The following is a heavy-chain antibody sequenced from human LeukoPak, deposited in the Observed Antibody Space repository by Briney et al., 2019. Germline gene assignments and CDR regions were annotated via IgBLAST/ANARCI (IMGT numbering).Heavy chain of an antibody. Sequence: SEALSLTCAVYGGSFSGYYWSWIRQPPGKGLEWIGEINHSGSTNYNPSLKSRVTISVDTSKNQFSLKLSSVTAADTAVYYCARGNQLNDYWGQGTLVTVSS. CDR1: GGSFSGYY. J-gene: IGHJ4*02. CDR2: INHSGST. V-gene: IGHV4-34*01. D-gene: IGHD3-10*01. CDR3: ARGNQLNDY.